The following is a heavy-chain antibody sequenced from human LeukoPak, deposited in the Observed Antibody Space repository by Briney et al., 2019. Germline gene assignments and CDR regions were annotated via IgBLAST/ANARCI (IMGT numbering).Heavy chain of an antibody. D-gene: IGHD3-22*01. CDR3: ARQSISGSSLSYCDY. Sequence: SETPSLTCTVTRAAITSHYVSPTRHPPRKGLEWIDNVCDSGSTNYNPPLKSRVTLSVDASKHQCCLKLSSVTAADTGVYYRARQSISGSSLSYCDYWGQRTLVNVS. CDR2: VCDSGST. V-gene: IGHV4-59*11. J-gene: IGHJ4*02. CDR1: RAAITSHY.